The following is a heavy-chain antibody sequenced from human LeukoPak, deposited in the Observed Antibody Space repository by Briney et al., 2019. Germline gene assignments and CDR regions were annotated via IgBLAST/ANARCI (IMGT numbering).Heavy chain of an antibody. CDR3: ARTGMGGNVWIDS. CDR2: MNPNSGDA. D-gene: IGHD1-26*01. CDR1: GYTFTNYD. V-gene: IGHV1-8*01. J-gene: IGHJ5*01. Sequence: VASVKVSCKASGYTFTNYDINWVRQATGQGLEWMGWMNPNSGDADYAEKFKGRVTMTRDTSTSTAYMELTSLTSDDTAIFYCARTGMGGNVWIDSWGQGTLVTVSS.